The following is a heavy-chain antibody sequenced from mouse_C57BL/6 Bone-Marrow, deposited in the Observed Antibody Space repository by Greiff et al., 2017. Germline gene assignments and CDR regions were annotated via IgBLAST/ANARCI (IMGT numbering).Heavy chain of an antibody. CDR3: ARRRAYAMDY. Sequence: VQLQQSGAELAKPGASVKLSCKASGYTFTSYWMHWVKQRPGQGLEWIGYINPSSGYTKYNQKFKDKATLTAAKSSSTAYMQLSILTYEDSAVYYCARRRAYAMDYWGQGTSVTVSS. J-gene: IGHJ4*01. CDR1: GYTFTSYW. V-gene: IGHV1-7*01. CDR2: INPSSGYT.